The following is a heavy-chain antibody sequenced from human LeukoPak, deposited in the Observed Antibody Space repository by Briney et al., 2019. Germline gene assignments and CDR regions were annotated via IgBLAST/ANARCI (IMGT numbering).Heavy chain of an antibody. V-gene: IGHV4-39*01. J-gene: IGHJ6*03. D-gene: IGHD3-3*01. CDR3: ADYDFWSGFYYMDV. CDR1: GGSISSSSFY. Sequence: SETLPLTCTVSGGSISSSSFYWGWIRQPPGKGLEWIGSIRYSGSTYYNPSLKSRVTISVDTSKNQFSLKLSSVTAADTAVYYCADYDFWSGFYYMDVWGKGTTVTVSS. CDR2: IRYSGST.